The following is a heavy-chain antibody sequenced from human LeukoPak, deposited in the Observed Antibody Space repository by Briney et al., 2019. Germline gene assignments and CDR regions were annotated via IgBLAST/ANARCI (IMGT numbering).Heavy chain of an antibody. V-gene: IGHV1-69*04. CDR1: VGTFSSYA. Sequence: ASVKVSCKSSVGTFSSYAISWVRQAPGQGLEGMGRIIPIFGIANYAQKFQGRVTITADKSTSTAYMELSSLRSEDTAVYYCARGYVSGPEVGWGQGTLVTVSS. CDR3: ARGYVSGPEVG. D-gene: IGHD2-15*01. J-gene: IGHJ4*02. CDR2: IIPIFGIA.